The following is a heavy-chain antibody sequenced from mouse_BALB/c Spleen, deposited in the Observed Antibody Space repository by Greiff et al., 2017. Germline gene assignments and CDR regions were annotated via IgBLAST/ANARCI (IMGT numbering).Heavy chain of an antibody. Sequence: EVKLVESGPGLVKPSQSLSLTCSVTGYSITSGYYWNWIRQFPGNKLEWMGYISYDGSNNYNPSLKNRISITRDTSKNQFFLKLNSVTTEDTATYYCARDGNYLDFWGQGTTLTVSS. CDR2: ISYDGSN. CDR1: GYSITSGYY. D-gene: IGHD1-1*02. J-gene: IGHJ2*01. V-gene: IGHV3-6*02. CDR3: ARDGNYLDF.